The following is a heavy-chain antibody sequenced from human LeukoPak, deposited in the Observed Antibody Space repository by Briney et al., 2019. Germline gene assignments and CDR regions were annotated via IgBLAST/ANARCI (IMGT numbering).Heavy chain of an antibody. CDR3: AWKYPTLYCGGDCYGFDAFDI. CDR2: IYYSGST. J-gene: IGHJ3*02. Sequence: SETLSLTCTVSGGSISSYYWSWIRQPPGKGLEWIGYIYYSGSTNYNPSLKSRVTISVDTSKNQFSLKLSSVTAADTAVYYCAWKYPTLYCGGDCYGFDAFDIWGQGTMVTVPS. V-gene: IGHV4-59*08. CDR1: GGSISSYY. D-gene: IGHD2-21*02.